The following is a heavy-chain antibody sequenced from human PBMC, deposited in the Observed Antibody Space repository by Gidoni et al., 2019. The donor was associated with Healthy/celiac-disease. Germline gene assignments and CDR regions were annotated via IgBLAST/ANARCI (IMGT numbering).Heavy chain of an antibody. D-gene: IGHD5-18*01. CDR1: GFTFSSYA. J-gene: IGHJ3*02. V-gene: IGHV3-23*01. CDR3: AKGVVNGGYSYGHEAFDI. Sequence: EVQLLESGGGLVQPGGSLRLSCSASGFTFSSYAMSWVRQAPGKGLELVSAISGSGGSTYYADSVKGRFTISRDNSKNTLYLQMNSLRAEDTAVYYCAKGVVNGGYSYGHEAFDIWGQGTMVTVSS. CDR2: ISGSGGST.